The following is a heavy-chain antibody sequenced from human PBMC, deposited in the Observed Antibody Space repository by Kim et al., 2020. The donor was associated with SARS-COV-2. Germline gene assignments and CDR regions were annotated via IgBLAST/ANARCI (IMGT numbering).Heavy chain of an antibody. V-gene: IGHV3-23*01. CDR1: GFPFSSYT. J-gene: IGHJ4*02. D-gene: IGHD3-10*01. Sequence: GGSLRLSCAASGFPFSSYTMTWVRQAPGKGLEWVSSIFDNGGRTFYADSVKGRFTISRDNSENTLFLQMYSLRAEDTAVYYCAKDMSTMVPDVLTGPHRSDYWGQGTLVTVSS. CDR3: AKDMSTMVPDVLTGPHRSDY. CDR2: IFDNGGRT.